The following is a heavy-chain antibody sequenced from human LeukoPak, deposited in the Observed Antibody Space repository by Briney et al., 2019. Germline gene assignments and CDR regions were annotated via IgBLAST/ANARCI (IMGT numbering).Heavy chain of an antibody. D-gene: IGHD3-10*01. CDR1: DYTISSGDY. Sequence: SETLSLTCGVSDYTISSGDYWGWIRQPPGKGLEWIGYISYTGSTNYNPSLKSRLTLSIDTSKSQFSLNLNSVTAADTATYYCARSKGSGNYFDSWGQGTLVTVSS. J-gene: IGHJ4*02. CDR2: ISYTGST. CDR3: ARSKGSGNYFDS. V-gene: IGHV4-61*08.